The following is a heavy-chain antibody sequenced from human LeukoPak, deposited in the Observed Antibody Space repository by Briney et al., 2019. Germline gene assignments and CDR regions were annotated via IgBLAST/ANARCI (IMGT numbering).Heavy chain of an antibody. J-gene: IGHJ4*02. CDR1: GYIFTTYW. D-gene: IGHD1-26*01. V-gene: IGHV5-51*01. Sequence: GESLKISCKGSGYIFTTYWIVWVRQMPGKGLEWMGIIYPGDSDTRYSPSFQGQVTISADKSISTAYLQWSSLKASDTAIYYCARQAGSGAYSGNYFDYWGQGTLVTVSS. CDR2: IYPGDSDT. CDR3: ARQAGSGAYSGNYFDY.